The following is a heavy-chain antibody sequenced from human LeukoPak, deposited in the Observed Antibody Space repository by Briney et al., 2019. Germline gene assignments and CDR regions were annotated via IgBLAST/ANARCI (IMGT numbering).Heavy chain of an antibody. CDR3: ARAGEVIAAAGTLDY. Sequence: PSETLSLTCAVYGGSLSGYYWSWIRQPPGKGLEWIGEINHSGSTNYNPSLKSRVTISVDTSKNQFSLKLSSVTAADTAVCYCARAGEVIAAAGTLDYWGQGTLVTVSS. CDR1: GGSLSGYY. V-gene: IGHV4-34*01. J-gene: IGHJ4*02. CDR2: INHSGST. D-gene: IGHD6-13*01.